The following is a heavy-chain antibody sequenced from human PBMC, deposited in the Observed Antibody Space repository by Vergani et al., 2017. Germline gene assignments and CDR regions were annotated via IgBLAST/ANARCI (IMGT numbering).Heavy chain of an antibody. J-gene: IGHJ6*02. CDR2: IDPSDSYT. CDR3: XSHHNYGGNYYYYYGMDV. Sequence: EVQLVQSGAEVKKPGESLRISCKGSGYSFTSYWISWVRQMPGKGLEWMGRIDPSDSYTNYSPSFQGHVTISADKSISTAYLQWSSLKASDTAMYYCXSHHNYGGNYYYYYGMDVWGQGTTVTVSS. V-gene: IGHV5-10-1*03. CDR1: GYSFTSYW. D-gene: IGHD4-23*01.